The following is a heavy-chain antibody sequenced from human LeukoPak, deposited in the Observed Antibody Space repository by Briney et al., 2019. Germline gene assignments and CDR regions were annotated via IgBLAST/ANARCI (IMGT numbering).Heavy chain of an antibody. CDR3: ARYDHCNSTSCYRLDP. J-gene: IGHJ5*02. CDR1: GYSFTSYW. CDR2: IYPGDSDT. V-gene: IGHV5-51*01. D-gene: IGHD2-2*01. Sequence: GESLKISCKGSGYSFTSYWIGWVRQMPGKGLEWMGIIYPGDSDTRYSPSFQGQVTISADKSISTAYLQWSSLKASDTAMYYCARYDHCNSTSCYRLDPWGQGTLVTVSS.